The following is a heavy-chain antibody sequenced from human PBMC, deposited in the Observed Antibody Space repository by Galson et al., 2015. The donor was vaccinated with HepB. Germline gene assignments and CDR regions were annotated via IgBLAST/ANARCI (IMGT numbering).Heavy chain of an antibody. CDR3: TRLGDFSGYSSS. J-gene: IGHJ4*02. V-gene: IGHV3-73*01. Sequence: SLRLSCAASGFTFSDHYMDWVRQAPGKGLKWVGRIRSKASSYATEYAASVKGRFTISRDDSKNTAYLHMNSPKTEDTAVYYCTRLGDFSGYSSSWGQGTLVTVSS. CDR2: IRSKASSYAT. D-gene: IGHD6-13*01. CDR1: GFTFSDHY.